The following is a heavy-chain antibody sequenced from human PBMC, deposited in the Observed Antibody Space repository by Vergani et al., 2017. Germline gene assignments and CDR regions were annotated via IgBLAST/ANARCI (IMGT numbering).Heavy chain of an antibody. CDR2: INPNSGGT. CDR1: GYTFTGYY. V-gene: IGHV1-2*04. CDR3: ARASRRAVAGTFAAFDI. Sequence: QVQLVQSGAEVKKPGASVKVSCKASGYTFTGYYMHWVRQPPGQGLEWMGWINPNSGGTNYAQKFQGWVTMTRDTSISTAYMELSRLRSDDTAVYYCARASRRAVAGTFAAFDIWGQGTMVTVSS. D-gene: IGHD6-19*01. J-gene: IGHJ3*02.